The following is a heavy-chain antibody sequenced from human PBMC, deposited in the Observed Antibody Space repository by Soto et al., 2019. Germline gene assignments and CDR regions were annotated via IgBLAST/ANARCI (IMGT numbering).Heavy chain of an antibody. D-gene: IGHD4-17*01. V-gene: IGHV2-26*01. Sequence: QVTLKESGPVLVKPTETLTLTCTVSDFSLNIPRMGVSWIRQPPGKALEWLAHIFSNDEKSYSTSLKSRLTISKDPSKSQVVLTMTNMDPVDPATYYCARIINADYLDCWGQGALVTVSS. CDR2: IFSNDEK. CDR3: ARIINADYLDC. CDR1: DFSLNIPRMG. J-gene: IGHJ4*02.